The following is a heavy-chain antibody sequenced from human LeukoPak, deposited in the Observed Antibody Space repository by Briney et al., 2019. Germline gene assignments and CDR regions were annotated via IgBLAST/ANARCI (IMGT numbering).Heavy chain of an antibody. V-gene: IGHV3-30*03. CDR2: FSYDGANE. J-gene: IGHJ4*02. D-gene: IGHD6-13*01. CDR3: ARDPQLRSSYFDY. CDR1: GFSLSGYG. Sequence: PGRSLRLSCAASGFSLSGYGMHWVRQAPGKGLEWVAVFSYDGANEYYVDSVKGRFTISRDISENTLYLHMNSLRVEDTAVYYCARDPQLRSSYFDYWGQGALVTVSS.